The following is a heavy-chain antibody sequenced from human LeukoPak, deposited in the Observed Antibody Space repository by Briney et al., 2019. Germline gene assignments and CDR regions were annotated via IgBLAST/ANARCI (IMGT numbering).Heavy chain of an antibody. CDR2: ITSSGRTI. V-gene: IGHV3-48*03. CDR1: GFTFNSYE. Sequence: PGGSLRLSCAASGFTFNSYEMNWVRQAPGKGLEWVSYITSSGRTIYYADSVKGRFTISRDNSKNTLYLQMGSLRAEDLAVYYCARDFGLTGKVDYWGQGTLVTVSS. D-gene: IGHD1-20*01. J-gene: IGHJ4*02. CDR3: ARDFGLTGKVDY.